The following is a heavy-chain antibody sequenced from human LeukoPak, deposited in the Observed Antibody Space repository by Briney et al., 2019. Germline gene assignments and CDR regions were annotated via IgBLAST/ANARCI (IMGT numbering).Heavy chain of an antibody. J-gene: IGHJ4*02. V-gene: IGHV4-34*01. CDR2: XXXSGST. CDR3: ARVSISLFGVVTAHFDS. Sequence: SETLSLTCGVSGGSFSGSYWGWIRQTPGKGLEWXXXXXXSGSTSYNSSLTSRVTISLDTSKNQFSLNLRSVTTADTAVYYCARVSISLFGVVTAHFDSWGQGTLVAVSS. D-gene: IGHD3-3*01. CDR1: GGSFSGSY.